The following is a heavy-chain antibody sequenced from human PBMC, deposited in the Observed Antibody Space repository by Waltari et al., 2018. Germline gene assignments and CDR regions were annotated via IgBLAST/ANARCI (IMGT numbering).Heavy chain of an antibody. Sequence: QVQESGPGLVKTSETLSLTCTVSGDSMRTTNYYWARVRQSPERGLEWLGSVYYTGKTWYNPSLDSRVSLSVDSSKSLFSLRLRSLTAADTAVYFCTKSGNSYTNSNFFDPWGQGLLVTVSS. CDR1: GDSMRTTNYY. CDR2: VYYTGKT. CDR3: TKSGNSYTNSNFFDP. D-gene: IGHD6-25*01. V-gene: IGHV4-39*02. J-gene: IGHJ5*02.